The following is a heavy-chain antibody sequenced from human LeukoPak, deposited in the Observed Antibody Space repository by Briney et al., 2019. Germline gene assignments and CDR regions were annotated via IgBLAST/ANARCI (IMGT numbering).Heavy chain of an antibody. D-gene: IGHD2-2*01. CDR1: GGSFSGYC. CDR2: INHSGST. J-gene: IGHJ4*02. V-gene: IGHV4-34*01. Sequence: SETLSLTCAVYGGSFSGYCWSWIRQPPGKGLEWIGEINHSGSTNYNPSLKSRVTISVDTSKNQFSLRLSSVTAADTAVYYCARGALWYQRDPFDYWGQGTLVTVSS. CDR3: ARGALWYQRDPFDY.